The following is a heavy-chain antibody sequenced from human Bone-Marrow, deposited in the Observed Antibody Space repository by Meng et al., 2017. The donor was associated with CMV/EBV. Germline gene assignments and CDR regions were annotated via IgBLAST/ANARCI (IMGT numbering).Heavy chain of an antibody. J-gene: IGHJ5*02. Sequence: LSLTCAASGFTFSRYSVNWVRQAPGKGLEWVSSISSGTNYIHYADSVKGRFTISRDNAKNSLYLEMNSLRAEDTAVYYCARWTHEELNWFDPWGQGTLVTVSS. CDR1: GFTFSRYS. V-gene: IGHV3-21*01. D-gene: IGHD3-10*01. CDR3: ARWTHEELNWFDP. CDR2: ISSGTNYI.